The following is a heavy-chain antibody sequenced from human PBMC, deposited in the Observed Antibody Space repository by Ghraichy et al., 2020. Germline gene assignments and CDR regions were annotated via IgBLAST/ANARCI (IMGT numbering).Heavy chain of an antibody. V-gene: IGHV3-21*01. J-gene: IGHJ4*02. CDR3: ARERLYYYDNSGHYYFDY. CDR2: ISSKSSYI. Sequence: GGSLRLSCAASGFTFSSYTMNWVRQAPGKGLEWVSSISSKSSYIYNADSMKGRFTISRDNAKNSLYLQMNSLRADDTAVYYCARERLYYYDNSGHYYFDYWGQGTLVTASS. CDR1: GFTFSSYT. D-gene: IGHD3-22*01.